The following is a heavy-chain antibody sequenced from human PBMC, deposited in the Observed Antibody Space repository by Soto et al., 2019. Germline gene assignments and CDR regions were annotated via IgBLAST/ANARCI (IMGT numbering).Heavy chain of an antibody. D-gene: IGHD6-13*01. V-gene: IGHV3-73*01. J-gene: IGHJ4*02. CDR2: IRSKPKSYAT. CDR3: ISFCSSCFFDY. CDR1: GFTFSGSA. Sequence: GGSLRLSCAASGFTFSGSAMHWVRQASEKGLEWVGRIRSKPKSYATEYAASVQGRFTISRDDSKNTANLHMNNLKTEDTAVYYCISFCSSCFFDYWGQGTPVTVSS.